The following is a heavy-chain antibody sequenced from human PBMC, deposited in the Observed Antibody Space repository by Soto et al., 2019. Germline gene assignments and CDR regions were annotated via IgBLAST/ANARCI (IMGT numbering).Heavy chain of an antibody. CDR1: GFTFSTYS. CDR3: ARDNGIAGSFDP. J-gene: IGHJ5*02. V-gene: IGHV3-48*02. Sequence: GGSLRLSCAASGFTFSTYSMNWVRQAPGKGLEWISYISIGSTTIFYADSVKGRFTISRDNAKNSLYLQVNSLRDENTSVYYCARDNGIAGSFDPWGQGTLVTVPQ. CDR2: ISIGSTTI. D-gene: IGHD6-13*01.